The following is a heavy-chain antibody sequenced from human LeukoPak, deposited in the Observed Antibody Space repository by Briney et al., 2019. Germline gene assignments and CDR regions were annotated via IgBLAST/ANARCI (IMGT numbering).Heavy chain of an antibody. CDR1: GFTFSIYA. D-gene: IGHD2-2*03. J-gene: IGHJ4*02. Sequence: GGSLRLSCAASGFTFSIYAMSWVRQAPGKGLEWVSAISGSGGSTYYADSVKGRFTISRDNSKNTLYLQMNSLRAEDTAVYYCAKMDIVATYYFDYWGQGTLVTVSS. V-gene: IGHV3-23*01. CDR2: ISGSGGST. CDR3: AKMDIVATYYFDY.